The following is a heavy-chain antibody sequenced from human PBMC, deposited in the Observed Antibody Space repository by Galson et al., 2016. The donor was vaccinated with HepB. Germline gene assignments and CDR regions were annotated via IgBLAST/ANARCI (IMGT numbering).Heavy chain of an antibody. Sequence: SLRLSCAASGFTVSNNYMRWVRQAPGKGLEWVSLIYSGGSTYYADSVKGRFTISRDSSKNTLYLQMNSQRAEDTAVYYCAKERGSRLTMVRGVLDPFDIWGQGTLVTVSS. CDR3: AKERGSRLTMVRGVLDPFDI. J-gene: IGHJ3*02. D-gene: IGHD3-10*01. CDR1: GFTVSNNY. V-gene: IGHV3-66*01. CDR2: IYSGGST.